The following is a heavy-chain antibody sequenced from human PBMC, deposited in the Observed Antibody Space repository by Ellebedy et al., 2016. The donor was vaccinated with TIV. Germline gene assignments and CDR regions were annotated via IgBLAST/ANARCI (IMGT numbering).Heavy chain of an antibody. D-gene: IGHD6-25*01. Sequence: GESLKISCAASGFTFSSYGMHWVRQAPGKGLEWVAVISYDGSNKYYADSVKGRFTISRDNSKNTLYLQMNSLRAEDTAVYYCARIRYSSGAADFDYWGQGTLVTVSS. CDR3: ARIRYSSGAADFDY. V-gene: IGHV3-30*03. CDR1: GFTFSSYG. CDR2: ISYDGSNK. J-gene: IGHJ4*02.